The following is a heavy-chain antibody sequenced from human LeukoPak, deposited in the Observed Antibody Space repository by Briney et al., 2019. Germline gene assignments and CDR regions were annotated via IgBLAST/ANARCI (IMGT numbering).Heavy chain of an antibody. CDR3: AGIPLRYFDWLFAFDY. CDR2: ISSSGSTI. D-gene: IGHD3-9*01. CDR1: GFTFGSYE. J-gene: IGHJ4*02. V-gene: IGHV3-48*03. Sequence: PGGSLRLSCAASGFTFGSYEMNWVRQAPGKGLEWVSYISSSGSTIYYADSVKGRFTISRDNAKNSLYLQMNSLRAEDTAVYYCAGIPLRYFDWLFAFDYWGQGTLVTVSS.